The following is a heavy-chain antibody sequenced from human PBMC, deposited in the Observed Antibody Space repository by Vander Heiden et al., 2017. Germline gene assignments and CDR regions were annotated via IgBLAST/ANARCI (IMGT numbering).Heavy chain of an antibody. D-gene: IGHD4-17*01. CDR1: GFTFGDYA. Sequence: EVQLAESGGGLVQPGRSLRLSCTASGFTFGDYAMSWVRQAPGKGLEWVGFIRSKAYGGTTEYAAAVKGRFTISRDDSKSIAYLQMNSLKTEDTAVYYCTRSWAPVNTSPIYWGQGTLVTVSS. J-gene: IGHJ4*02. CDR3: TRSWAPVNTSPIY. CDR2: IRSKAYGGTT. V-gene: IGHV3-49*04.